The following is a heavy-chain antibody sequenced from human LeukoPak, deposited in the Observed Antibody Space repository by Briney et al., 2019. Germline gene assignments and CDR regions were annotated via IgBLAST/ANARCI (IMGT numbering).Heavy chain of an antibody. CDR2: ISSSGDKT. CDR1: GFSFSNVW. CDR3: AKDGTNYGLGTSFDN. D-gene: IGHD3-10*01. V-gene: IGHV3-23*01. Sequence: GGSLRLSCAASGFSFSNVWMSWVRQAPGKGLEWVAAISSSGDKTYYADSVKGRFTISRDNSKTTLFLQLNGLRAEDSAVFYCAKDGTNYGLGTSFDNWGQGTLVTVSS. J-gene: IGHJ4*02.